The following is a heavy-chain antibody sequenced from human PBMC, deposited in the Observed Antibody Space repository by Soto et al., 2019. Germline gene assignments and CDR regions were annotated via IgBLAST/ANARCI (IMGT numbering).Heavy chain of an antibody. V-gene: IGHV5-51*01. CDR1: GYSFTSYW. J-gene: IGHJ6*02. CDR2: IYPGDSDT. Sequence: GESLKISCKGSGYSFTSYWIGWVRQMPGKGLEWMGIIYPGDSDTRYSPSFQGQVTISADKSISAAYLQWSSLKASDTAMYYCARIGVATTPGMDVWGQGTTVTVSS. D-gene: IGHD5-12*01. CDR3: ARIGVATTPGMDV.